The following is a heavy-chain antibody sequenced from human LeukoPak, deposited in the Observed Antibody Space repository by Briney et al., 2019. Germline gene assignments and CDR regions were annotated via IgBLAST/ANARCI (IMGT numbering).Heavy chain of an antibody. Sequence: GGSLRLSCAASRFAFSGYGMTWVRQAPGKGLEWVSTITPSGATTYYADSVKGRFTISRDNSKNTLYLQMNSLRAEDTAVYYCAKGVNIYDSSGYYSDWGQGTLVTVSS. CDR1: RFAFSGYG. CDR3: AKGVNIYDSSGYYSD. V-gene: IGHV3-23*01. D-gene: IGHD3-22*01. J-gene: IGHJ4*02. CDR2: ITPSGATT.